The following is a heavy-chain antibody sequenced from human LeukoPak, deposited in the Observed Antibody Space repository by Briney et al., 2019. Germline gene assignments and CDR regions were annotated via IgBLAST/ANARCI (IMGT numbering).Heavy chain of an antibody. CDR3: ARMYYYDSSGPTALDY. J-gene: IGHJ4*02. CDR2: IYYSGST. V-gene: IGHV4-39*02. CDR1: GGSISSSSYY. D-gene: IGHD3-22*01. Sequence: SETLSLTCTVSGGSISSSSYYWGWLRQPPGKGLEWIGSIYYSGSTYYNPSLKSRVTISVDTSKNHFSLKLSSVTAADTAVYYCARMYYYDSSGPTALDYWGQGTLVTVSS.